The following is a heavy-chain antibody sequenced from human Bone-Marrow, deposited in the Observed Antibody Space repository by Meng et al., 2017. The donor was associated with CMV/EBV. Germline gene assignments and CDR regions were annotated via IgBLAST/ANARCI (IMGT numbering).Heavy chain of an antibody. CDR2: IVVGSGST. D-gene: IGHD3-22*01. Sequence: SVKVSCKASGFTLSSSGVHWVRQARGQRPEWIGWIVVGSGSTNYAQKFQERVTITRDMSTGTAYMELRSLRSEDTAVYYCATNPFSRYPYYYYGMDVWGQGTTVTVS. V-gene: IGHV1-58*01. J-gene: IGHJ6*02. CDR3: ATNPFSRYPYYYYGMDV. CDR1: GFTLSSSG.